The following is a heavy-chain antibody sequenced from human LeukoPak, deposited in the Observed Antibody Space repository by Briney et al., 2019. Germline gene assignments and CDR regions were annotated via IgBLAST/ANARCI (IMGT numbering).Heavy chain of an antibody. CDR3: AREAQYCSGGSCYGGYFQH. D-gene: IGHD2-15*01. CDR1: GGSFSGYY. J-gene: IGHJ1*01. CDR2: INHSEAT. V-gene: IGHV4-34*01. Sequence: PSETLSLTCAVYGGSFSGYYWSWVRQPPGKGLEWIGEINHSEATDYNPSFKSRVTISVDTSKNQFSLKLSSVTAADPAVYYCAREAQYCSGGSCYGGYFQHWGQGTLVTVSS.